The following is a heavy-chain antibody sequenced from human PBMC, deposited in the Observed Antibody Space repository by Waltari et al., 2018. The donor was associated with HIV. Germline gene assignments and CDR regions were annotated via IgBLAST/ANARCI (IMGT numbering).Heavy chain of an antibody. CDR1: GFTSSSSS. D-gene: IGHD2-21*02. CDR2: ISSSSSTI. V-gene: IGHV3-48*01. Sequence: EVQLVESGGGLVQPGGSLRLSCAAPGFTSSSSSMNWVRQAPGKGLEWFSYISSSSSTIHYADSVKGRFTISRDNAKNSLYLQMNSLRAEDTAVYYCASVGGDSDYWGQGTLVTVSS. CDR3: ASVGGDSDY. J-gene: IGHJ4*02.